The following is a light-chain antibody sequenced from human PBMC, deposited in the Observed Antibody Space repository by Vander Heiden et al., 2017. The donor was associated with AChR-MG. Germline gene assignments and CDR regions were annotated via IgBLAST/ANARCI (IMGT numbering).Light chain of an antibody. CDR2: EDN. J-gene: IGLJ2*01. Sequence: NFKLTQPHPVSESPGKTVTIPCTCIGGNVGSHYVQWYQQRPGNAPTAVICEDNLRPSGVPDRFSGSVDSSSNSAALTISGLRTEDEADYYCQAYDGTNVLFGGGTKLTVL. V-gene: IGLV6-57*02. CDR3: QAYDGTNVL. CDR1: GGNVGSHY.